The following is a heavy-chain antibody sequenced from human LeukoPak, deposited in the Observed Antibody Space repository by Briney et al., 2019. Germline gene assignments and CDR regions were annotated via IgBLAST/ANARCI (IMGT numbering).Heavy chain of an antibody. CDR3: ARDPYFYDGSGYYYPAYYFDY. D-gene: IGHD3-22*01. CDR2: IWYDGSNK. Sequence: GGSLRLSCAASGFIFSSYGMHWVRQAPGKGLEWVAVIWYDGSNKYYADSVKGRFTISRDNSKNTLFLQMNSLRAEDTAVYYCARDPYFYDGSGYYYPAYYFDYWGQGTLVTVSS. J-gene: IGHJ4*02. V-gene: IGHV3-33*01. CDR1: GFIFSSYG.